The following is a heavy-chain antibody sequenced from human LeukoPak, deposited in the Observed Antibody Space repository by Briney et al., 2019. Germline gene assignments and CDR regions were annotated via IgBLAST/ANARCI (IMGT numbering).Heavy chain of an antibody. J-gene: IGHJ3*02. V-gene: IGHV4-38-2*01. CDR3: ARLWYYYDSSGSYSGLAFDI. CDR1: GYSISSGYY. CDR2: IYHSGST. Sequence: TSETLSLTCAVSGYSISSGYYWGWIRQPPGKGLEWIGSIYHSGSTYHNPSLKSRVTISVDTSKDQFSLKLSSVTAADTAVYYCARLWYYYDSSGSYSGLAFDIWGQGTMVTVSS. D-gene: IGHD3-22*01.